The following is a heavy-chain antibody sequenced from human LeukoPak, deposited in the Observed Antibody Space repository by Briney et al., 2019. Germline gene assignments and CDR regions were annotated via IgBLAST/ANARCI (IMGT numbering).Heavy chain of an antibody. CDR1: GFTFSDYY. Sequence: GGSLRLSCAASGFTFSDYYMSWIRQAPGKGLEWVSYISSSSSYTNYADSVKGRFTISRDNAKNSLYLQMNSLRAEDTAVYYCARAVVCSSTSCYGYFDHWGQGTLVTVSS. J-gene: IGHJ4*02. CDR2: ISSSSSYT. CDR3: ARAVVCSSTSCYGYFDH. D-gene: IGHD2-2*01. V-gene: IGHV3-11*05.